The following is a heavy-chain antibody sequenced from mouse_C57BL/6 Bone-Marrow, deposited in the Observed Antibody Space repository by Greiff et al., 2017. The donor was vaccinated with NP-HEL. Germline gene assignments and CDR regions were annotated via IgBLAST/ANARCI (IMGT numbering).Heavy chain of an antibody. V-gene: IGHV1-61*01. CDR3: ERQIYYGNYDAMDY. CDR2: IYPSDSET. D-gene: IGHD2-1*01. J-gene: IGHJ4*01. CDR1: GYTFTSYW. Sequence: QVQLQQPGAELVRPGSSVKLSCKASGYTFTSYWMDWVKQRPGQGLEWIGNIYPSDSETHYNQKFKDKATLTVDKSSSTAYMQLSSLTSEDSAVYYCERQIYYGNYDAMDYWGQGTSVTVSS.